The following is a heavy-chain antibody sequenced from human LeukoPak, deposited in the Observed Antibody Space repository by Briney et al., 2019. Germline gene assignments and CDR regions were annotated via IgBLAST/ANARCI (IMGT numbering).Heavy chain of an antibody. D-gene: IGHD6-13*01. CDR1: GGSFSGGYY. V-gene: IGHV4-34*01. Sequence: SETLSLTCAIYGGSFSGGYYWSWTRQPPGKGLEWIGEINHSETTNYNPSLKSRVTISVDTSKNPFSLKLTSVTAADTAVYYCASPHDSSTNDAFDIWGQGTMVTVSS. J-gene: IGHJ3*02. CDR3: ASPHDSSTNDAFDI. CDR2: INHSETT.